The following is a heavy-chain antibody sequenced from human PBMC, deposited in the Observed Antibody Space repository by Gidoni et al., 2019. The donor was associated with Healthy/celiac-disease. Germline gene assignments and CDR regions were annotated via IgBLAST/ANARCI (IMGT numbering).Heavy chain of an antibody. D-gene: IGHD3-10*01. V-gene: IGHV3-9*01. CDR2: ISWNSGRI. CDR1: GFTFDDYG. CDR3: EKGGSMVRGGNDY. Sequence: EVQLVESGGGLVQPGRSLRLSCAASGFTFDDYGMNWVRQAPGKGLEWVSGISWNSGRIGYADSVKGRFNISREKAKNSLYLQMNSLRAEDTALYYCEKGGSMVRGGNDYWGQGTLVTVSS. J-gene: IGHJ4*02.